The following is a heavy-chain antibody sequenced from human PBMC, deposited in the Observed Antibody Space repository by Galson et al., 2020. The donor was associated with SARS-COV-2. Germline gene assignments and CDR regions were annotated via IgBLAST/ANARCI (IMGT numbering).Heavy chain of an antibody. D-gene: IGHD2-15*01. V-gene: IGHV3-49*03. Sequence: GGSLRLSCTASGFTFGDYAMSWFRQAPGKGLEWVGFIRSKAYGGTTEYAASVKGRFTISRDNSKNTLYLQMNSLRAEDTAVYYCAKDRYCSGGSCYSGMDVWGQGTTVTVSS. CDR1: GFTFGDYA. CDR2: IRSKAYGGTT. J-gene: IGHJ6*02. CDR3: AKDRYCSGGSCYSGMDV.